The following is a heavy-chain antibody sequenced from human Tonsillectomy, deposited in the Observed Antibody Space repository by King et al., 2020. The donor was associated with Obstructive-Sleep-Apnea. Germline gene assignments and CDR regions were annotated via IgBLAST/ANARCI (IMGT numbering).Heavy chain of an antibody. CDR1: GGSITSGGYS. CDR2: IYQSGSA. D-gene: IGHD4-17*01. Sequence: LQLQESGSGLVKPSQTLSLTCAVSGGSITSGGYSWSWIRQPPGKGLEWIGYIYQSGSAYYNPSVKSRITISRDRSKNEFYLNLTAVTAADTAVYYCARTTVTEWVEYWGQGTLVTVSS. J-gene: IGHJ4*02. CDR3: ARTTVTEWVEY. V-gene: IGHV4-30-2*01.